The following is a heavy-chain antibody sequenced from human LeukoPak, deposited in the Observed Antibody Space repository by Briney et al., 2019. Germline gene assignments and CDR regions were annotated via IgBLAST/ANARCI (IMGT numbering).Heavy chain of an antibody. CDR1: GYTFTSYG. CDR2: INAGNGNT. Sequence: RASVKVSCKASGYTFTSYGISWVRQAPGQRLEWMGWINAGNGNTKYSQKFQGRVTITRDTSASTAYMELSSLRSEDTAVYYCARDLPGYSYGYRDAFDIWGQGTMVTVSS. V-gene: IGHV1-3*01. CDR3: ARDLPGYSYGYRDAFDI. D-gene: IGHD5-18*01. J-gene: IGHJ3*02.